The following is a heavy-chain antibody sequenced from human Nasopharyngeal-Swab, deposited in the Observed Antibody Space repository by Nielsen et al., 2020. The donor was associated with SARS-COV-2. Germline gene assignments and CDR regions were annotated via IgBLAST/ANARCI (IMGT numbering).Heavy chain of an antibody. CDR3: ARGFTSSSGWFDP. D-gene: IGHD6-6*01. CDR1: VYSFNSYD. CDR2: MNPNSGNT. Sequence: SVQVSCKASVYSFNSYDIIWVRQATGQGFEWMGWMNPNSGNTGYAQKFQGRVTMTRNTSISTAYMELSSLRSEDTAVYYCARGFTSSSGWFDPWGQGTLVTVSS. J-gene: IGHJ5*02. V-gene: IGHV1-8*01.